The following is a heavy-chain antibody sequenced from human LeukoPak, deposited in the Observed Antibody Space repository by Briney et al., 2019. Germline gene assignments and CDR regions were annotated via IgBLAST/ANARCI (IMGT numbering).Heavy chain of an antibody. CDR1: GASVGSGGYC. Sequence: SETHSPVCTLSGASVGSGGYCWSWIRQHPGKGLEWIGYIYYSGSTYYNPSLKSRVTISIDTSKNQFSLKLSSVTAADTAVYFCARVMKSLVVSVATPFDYWGQGRMLTVSS. CDR3: ARVMKSLVVSVATPFDY. D-gene: IGHD2-2*01. J-gene: IGHJ4*02. CDR2: IYYSGST. V-gene: IGHV4-31*03.